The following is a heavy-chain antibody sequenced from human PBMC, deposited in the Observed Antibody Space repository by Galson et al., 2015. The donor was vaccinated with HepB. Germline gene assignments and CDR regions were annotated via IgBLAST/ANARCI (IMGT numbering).Heavy chain of an antibody. CDR1: GGSVSSYY. D-gene: IGHD2-2*01. J-gene: IGHJ6*03. CDR3: ARGLWVPAATYYYYYYMDV. CDR2: IYYSGST. Sequence: LSLTCTVSGGSVSSYYWSWIRQPPGKGLEWIGYIYYSGSTNYNPSLKSRVTISVDTSKNQFSLKLSSVTAADTAVYYCARGLWVPAATYYYYYYMDVWGKGTTVTVSS. V-gene: IGHV4-59*02.